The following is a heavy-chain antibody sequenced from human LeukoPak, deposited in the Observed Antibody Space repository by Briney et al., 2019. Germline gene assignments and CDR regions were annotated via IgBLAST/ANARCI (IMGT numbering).Heavy chain of an antibody. Sequence: ASVKVSCKASGYTFTGYYIHWVRQAPGQGLEWMGWINPNSGGTNYAQKFQGRVTMTRDTSISTAYMELSRLRSDDTAVYYCAREGAAAASTAFDIWGQGTMVTVSS. V-gene: IGHV1-2*02. CDR1: GYTFTGYY. J-gene: IGHJ3*02. CDR2: INPNSGGT. CDR3: AREGAAAASTAFDI. D-gene: IGHD6-13*01.